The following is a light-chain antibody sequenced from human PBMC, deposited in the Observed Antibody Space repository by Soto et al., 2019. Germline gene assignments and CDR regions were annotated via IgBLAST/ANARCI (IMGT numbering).Light chain of an antibody. CDR1: QDITKY. J-gene: IGKJ4*01. CDR3: QHYDDLPLT. V-gene: IGKV1-33*01. CDR2: DAS. Sequence: DIQMTQSPSSLSASVGDRVTITCQASQDITKYLSWYQQKPGKAPKLLIYDASNLESGVPSRFSGSGSGTDFSFTISSLQPEAIETYFCQHYDDLPLTFGGGTKVDIK.